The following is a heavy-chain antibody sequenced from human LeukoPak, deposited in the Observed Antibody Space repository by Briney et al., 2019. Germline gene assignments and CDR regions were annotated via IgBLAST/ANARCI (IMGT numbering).Heavy chain of an antibody. CDR3: ARDLPDFSLRISSGGFDI. CDR1: GCSISSYY. D-gene: IGHD4-23*01. Sequence: SETLSLTCTVAGCSISSYYWTWIRQPAGKGLEWIGRMYTTGSTNYNPSLKSRVTMSVDTSKNQFSLKLSSLTAADTAMYYCARDLPDFSLRISSGGFDIWGQGTMVTVSS. V-gene: IGHV4-4*07. CDR2: MYTTGST. J-gene: IGHJ3*02.